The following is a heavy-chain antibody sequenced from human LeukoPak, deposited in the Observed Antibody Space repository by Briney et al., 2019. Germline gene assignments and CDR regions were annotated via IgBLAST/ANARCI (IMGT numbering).Heavy chain of an antibody. Sequence: PSETLSLTCTVSGGSISSSSYYWGWIRQPAGKGLEWIGRIYTSGSTNYNPSLKSRVTMSVDTSKNQFSLKLSSVTAADTAVYYCARFWTHEDAFDIWGQGTMVTVSS. D-gene: IGHD3/OR15-3a*01. J-gene: IGHJ3*02. CDR2: IYTSGST. V-gene: IGHV4-61*02. CDR1: GGSISSSSYY. CDR3: ARFWTHEDAFDI.